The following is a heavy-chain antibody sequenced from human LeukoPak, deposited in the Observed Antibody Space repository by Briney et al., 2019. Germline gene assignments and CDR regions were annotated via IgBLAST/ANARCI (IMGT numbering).Heavy chain of an antibody. Sequence: GGSLRLSCAASGFIFSTYAMHWVRQAPVKGLEWVAIISYGGNKRYYADSVKGRFTISRDNSKNTLYLQMNSLRAEDTAVHYCARDSYGMDVWGQGTTVTVSS. CDR1: GFIFSTYA. J-gene: IGHJ6*02. CDR2: ISYGGNKR. CDR3: ARDSYGMDV. V-gene: IGHV3-30-3*01.